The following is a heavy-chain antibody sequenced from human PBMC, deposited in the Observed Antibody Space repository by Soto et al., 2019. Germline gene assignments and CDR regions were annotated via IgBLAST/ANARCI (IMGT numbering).Heavy chain of an antibody. D-gene: IGHD1-1*01. J-gene: IGHJ4*02. V-gene: IGHV1-18*01. CDR2: ISAHNGNT. CDR1: GYAFTTYG. Sequence: QVHLVQSGAEVKKPGASVKVSCKGSGYAFTTYGITWVRRAPGQGLEWMGWISAHNGNTNYAQKLQGRVTVTRDTSTSTAYMELRSQRSDDTAVYYCARGRYGDYWGQGALVTVSS. CDR3: ARGRYGDY.